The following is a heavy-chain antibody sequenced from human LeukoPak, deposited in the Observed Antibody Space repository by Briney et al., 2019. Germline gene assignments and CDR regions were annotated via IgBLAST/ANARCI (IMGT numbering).Heavy chain of an antibody. D-gene: IGHD1-1*01. Sequence: SETLSLTCAVSGSSITSDYFRGWIRQPPGKGLEWIATIYYSWGTYFNPSLKSRVSISLDASKNQFSLKLTSLTAADTAIYYCARNVTAGFFDFWGQGILVTVSS. CDR2: IYYSWGT. J-gene: IGHJ4*02. CDR3: ARNVTAGFFDF. CDR1: GSSITSDYF. V-gene: IGHV4-38-2*01.